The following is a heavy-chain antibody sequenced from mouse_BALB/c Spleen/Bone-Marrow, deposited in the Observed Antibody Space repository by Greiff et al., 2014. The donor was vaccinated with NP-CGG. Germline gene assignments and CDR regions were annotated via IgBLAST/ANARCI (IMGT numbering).Heavy chain of an antibody. V-gene: IGHV1S81*02. CDR1: GYTFTTYY. Sequence: QVQLKESGAELVKPGTSVKLSCKASGYTFTTYYMYWVKQRPGQGLEWIGEINPNNGGTNFEEKFKSKATLTVDESSSTAYMQLSSLTSEDSAVYYCTRGRTWDFDYWGQGTTLTVSS. CDR2: INPNNGGT. CDR3: TRGRTWDFDY. J-gene: IGHJ2*01. D-gene: IGHD4-1*01.